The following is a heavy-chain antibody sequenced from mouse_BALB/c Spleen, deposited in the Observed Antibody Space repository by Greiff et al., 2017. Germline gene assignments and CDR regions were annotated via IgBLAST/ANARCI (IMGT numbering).Heavy chain of an antibody. Sequence: QVQLKQSGAELVKPGASVKMSCKASGYTFTSYNMHWVKQTPGQGLEWIGAIYPGNGDTSYNQKFKGKATLTADKSSSTAYMQLSSLTSEDSAVYYCAINYYGSGAWFAYWGQGTLVTVSA. CDR3: AINYYGSGAWFAY. V-gene: IGHV1-12*01. CDR1: GYTFTSYN. CDR2: IYPGNGDT. D-gene: IGHD1-1*01. J-gene: IGHJ3*01.